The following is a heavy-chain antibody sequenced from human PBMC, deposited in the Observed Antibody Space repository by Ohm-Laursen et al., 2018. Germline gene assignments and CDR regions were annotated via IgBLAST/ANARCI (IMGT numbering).Heavy chain of an antibody. D-gene: IGHD6-6*01. CDR2: IDPYSDDT. CDR1: GYSFSDYH. Sequence: AASVKVSCKVSGYSFSDYHIHWVRQVPGQGLEWMGRIDPYSDDTKYAQNFQGRVTMTTDTSIGTAYMELSRLTSDDTGVYYCATLTARLNYYFDYWGQGTLVTVSS. CDR3: ATLTARLNYYFDY. V-gene: IGHV1-2*05. J-gene: IGHJ4*02.